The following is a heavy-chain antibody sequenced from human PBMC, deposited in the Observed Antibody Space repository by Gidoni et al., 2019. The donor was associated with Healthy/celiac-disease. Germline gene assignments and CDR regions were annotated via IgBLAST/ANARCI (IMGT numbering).Heavy chain of an antibody. V-gene: IGHV3-21*01. CDR2: ISSSSSYI. CDR1: GFTFSSSS. Sequence: EVQLVESGGGLVKPGGSLRPSCAASGFTFSSSSMNWVRQAPGKGLEWVSSISSSSSYIYYADSVKGRFTISRDNAKNSLYLQMNSLRAEDTAVYYCARDVAAAGTYYYYGMDVWGQGTTVTVSS. D-gene: IGHD6-13*01. J-gene: IGHJ6*02. CDR3: ARDVAAAGTYYYYGMDV.